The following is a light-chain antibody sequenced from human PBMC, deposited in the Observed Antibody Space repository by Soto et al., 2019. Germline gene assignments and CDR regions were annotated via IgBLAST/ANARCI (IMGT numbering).Light chain of an antibody. Sequence: QSALTQPRSVSGSVGQSVTISCTGTSSNVGGYNYVSWYQQHPGKAPKVMIYDVNKRPSGVPDRFSGSKSGITASLTISGLQTEDEADYYCCSYAGSYPVVFGGGTK. CDR3: CSYAGSYPVV. J-gene: IGLJ2*01. CDR1: SSNVGGYNY. CDR2: DVN. V-gene: IGLV2-11*01.